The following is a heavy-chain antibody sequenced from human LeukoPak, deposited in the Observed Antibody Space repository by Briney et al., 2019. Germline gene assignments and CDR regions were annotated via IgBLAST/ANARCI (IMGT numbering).Heavy chain of an antibody. J-gene: IGHJ4*02. CDR1: GFTVSHEY. V-gene: IGHV3-53*01. CDR3: AKIVFITGPDYFDY. CDR2: IYKDGST. D-gene: IGHD3-22*01. Sequence: SGGSLRLSCAVSGFTVSHEYMTWVRQAPGKGLEWLSVIYKDGSTYYADSVKGRFTISRDNSKNTVYLQMNSLRVEDTAVYYCAKIVFITGPDYFDYGGQEPLVTVSS.